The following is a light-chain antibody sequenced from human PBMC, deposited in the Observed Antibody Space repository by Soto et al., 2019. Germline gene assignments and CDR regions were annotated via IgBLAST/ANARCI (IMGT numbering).Light chain of an antibody. J-gene: IGKJ2*01. CDR1: QSISSW. Sequence: DIQITQSPSTLSASVGDRVTITCRASQSISSWLAWYQQKPGKAPKLLIYDASSLESGVPSRFSGSGSGTEFTLTISSLQPDEFATYYCQQYNSYSYTFGQGTKLEIK. V-gene: IGKV1-5*01. CDR3: QQYNSYSYT. CDR2: DAS.